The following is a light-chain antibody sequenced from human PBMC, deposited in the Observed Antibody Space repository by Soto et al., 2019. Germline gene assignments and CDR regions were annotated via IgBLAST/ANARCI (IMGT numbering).Light chain of an antibody. CDR3: QQYDSYPLT. CDR2: GAS. Sequence: DIQMTQSPSTLSASVGDRVTITCRASQSISSWVAWYQQKPGKAPKVLMYGASTLESGLPSRFSGSGSGTEFTLTISSLHPDDFATEYCQQYDSYPLTFGGGTKVEIK. V-gene: IGKV1-5*01. J-gene: IGKJ4*01. CDR1: QSISSW.